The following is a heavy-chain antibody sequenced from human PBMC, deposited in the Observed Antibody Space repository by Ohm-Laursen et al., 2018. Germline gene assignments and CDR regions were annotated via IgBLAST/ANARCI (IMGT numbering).Heavy chain of an antibody. CDR3: ANSPMTTVTTSY. D-gene: IGHD4-17*01. J-gene: IGHJ4*02. V-gene: IGHV3-21*01. CDR2: ISSSSSYI. CDR1: GFTFNSYS. Sequence: GSLRLSCAASGFTFNSYSMNWVRQAPGKGLEWVSSISSSSSYIYYADSVKGRFTIPRDNAKNSLYLQMNSLRAEDTAVYYCANSPMTTVTTSYWGQGTLVTVSS.